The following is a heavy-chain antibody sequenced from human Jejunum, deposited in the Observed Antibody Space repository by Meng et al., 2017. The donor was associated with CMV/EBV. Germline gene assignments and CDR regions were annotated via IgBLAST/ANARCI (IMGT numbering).Heavy chain of an antibody. Sequence: CAASEFNFRSCSMIWVRQTPGKGLKWVSYVSLSEPTMYYANSMRGRFTVSRDNAKNLLYLQMSSLKAEDTAVYYCAATPLPSVMIWGQGTKVTVSS. D-gene: IGHD2/OR15-2a*01. J-gene: IGHJ6*02. CDR3: AATPLPSVMI. CDR2: VSLSEPTM. V-gene: IGHV3-48*04. CDR1: EFNFRSCS.